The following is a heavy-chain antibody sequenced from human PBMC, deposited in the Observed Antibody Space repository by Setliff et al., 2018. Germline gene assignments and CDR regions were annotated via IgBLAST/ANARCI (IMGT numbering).Heavy chain of an antibody. Sequence: ASVKVSCKASGSTLNNYAMNWVRQAPGQGFEWMGWINTKTGNPTYAQDFTGRLVSSLDTSVNTAFVQISSLKAEDTAVYYCARDGGNGVDYWGRGTLVTVSS. J-gene: IGHJ4*02. CDR1: GSTLNNYA. V-gene: IGHV7-4-1*02. CDR3: ARDGGNGVDY. D-gene: IGHD3-16*01. CDR2: INTKTGNP.